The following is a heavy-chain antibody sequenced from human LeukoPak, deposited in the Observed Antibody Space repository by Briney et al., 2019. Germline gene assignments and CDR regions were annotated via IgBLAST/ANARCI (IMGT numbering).Heavy chain of an antibody. CDR2: ISSSSSTI. Sequence: GGSLRLSCAASGFTFSSYSMNWVRQAPGKGLEWVSYISSSSSTIYYADSVKGRFTISRDNAKNSLYLQMNSLRAEDTAVYYCAKSPGPMPASTIYYFDHWGQGALVTVSA. D-gene: IGHD5-24*01. CDR3: AKSPGPMPASTIYYFDH. V-gene: IGHV3-48*01. CDR1: GFTFSSYS. J-gene: IGHJ4*02.